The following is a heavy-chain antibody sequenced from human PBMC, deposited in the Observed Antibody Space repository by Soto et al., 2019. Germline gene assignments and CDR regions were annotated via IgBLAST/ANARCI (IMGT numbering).Heavy chain of an antibody. V-gene: IGHV3-23*04. D-gene: IGHD3-10*01. CDR3: AKGQGFGELLPFDY. J-gene: IGHJ4*02. CDR2: LIGSGGST. CDR1: GFTFSNYA. Sequence: EVQLVESGGGLVQPGGSLRLSCAASGFTFSNYAMSWVRQAPGKGLEWVSTLIGSGGSTYYADSVKGRFTISRDNSKNTLYLQMNSLRAEDTAVYYCAKGQGFGELLPFDYWGQGTLVTVSS.